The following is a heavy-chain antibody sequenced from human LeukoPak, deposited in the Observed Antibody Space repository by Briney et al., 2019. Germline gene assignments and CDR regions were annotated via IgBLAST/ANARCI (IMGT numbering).Heavy chain of an antibody. Sequence: ETLSLTRAVYGGSYSGYYWTWIRQAPGKGLEWVGRIKSKTDGGTTDYAAPVKGRFTISRDDSKNTLYLQMNSLKTEDTAVYYCTTDNPLISIFGVVTLDYWGQGTLVTVSS. CDR3: TTDNPLISIFGVVTLDY. D-gene: IGHD3-3*01. J-gene: IGHJ4*02. CDR1: GGSYSGYY. V-gene: IGHV3-15*01. CDR2: IKSKTDGGTT.